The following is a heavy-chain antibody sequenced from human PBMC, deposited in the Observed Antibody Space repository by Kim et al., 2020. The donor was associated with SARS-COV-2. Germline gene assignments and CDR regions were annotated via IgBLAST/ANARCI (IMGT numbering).Heavy chain of an antibody. CDR1: GFTFGDYA. V-gene: IGHV3-49*03. J-gene: IGHJ6*02. CDR2: IRSKAYGGTT. CDR3: TRGSLESDDFWSGYYWVYYYGMDV. D-gene: IGHD3-3*01. Sequence: GGSLRLSCTASGFTFGDYAMSWFRQAPGKGLEWVGFIRSKAYGGTTEYAASVKGRFTISRDDSKSIAYLQMNSLKTEDTAVYYCTRGSLESDDFWSGYYWVYYYGMDVWGQGTTVTVSS.